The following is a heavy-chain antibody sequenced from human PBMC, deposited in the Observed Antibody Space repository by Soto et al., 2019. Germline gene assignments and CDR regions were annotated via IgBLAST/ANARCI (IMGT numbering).Heavy chain of an antibody. CDR2: ISSSGFTI. D-gene: IGHD1-7*01. J-gene: IGHJ6*02. CDR3: ARIRGFNWNSIYYYYAMDV. CDR1: GFIFSDYN. V-gene: IGHV3-11*01. Sequence: QVQLVESGGGLVKPGGSLRLSCAASGFIFSDYNMAWVRQAPGKGLEWISYISSSGFTIYYADSVKGRFTISRDHAKNSLSLQMNSLRAEDAAMYYCARIRGFNWNSIYYYYAMDVWGHGTTVTVSS.